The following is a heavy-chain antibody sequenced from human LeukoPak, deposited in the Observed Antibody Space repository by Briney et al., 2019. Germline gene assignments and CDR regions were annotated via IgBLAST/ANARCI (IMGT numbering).Heavy chain of an antibody. D-gene: IGHD2-15*01. CDR2: IIPILGIA. J-gene: IGHJ5*02. CDR1: GGTFSSYA. Sequence: VKVCCKASGGTFSSYAISWVRQAPGQGLEWMGRIIPILGIANYAQKFPGRVTITADKSTSTAYMELSSLRSEDTAVYYCASLGYCSGGSCENWFDPWGQGNLVTVSS. V-gene: IGHV1-69*10. CDR3: ASLGYCSGGSCENWFDP.